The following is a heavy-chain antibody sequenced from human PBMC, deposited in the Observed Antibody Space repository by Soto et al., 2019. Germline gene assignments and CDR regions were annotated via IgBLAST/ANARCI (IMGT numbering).Heavy chain of an antibody. J-gene: IGHJ3*02. D-gene: IGHD2-2*01. CDR1: GGSFSGYY. CDR2: INHSGST. CDR3: VAGPVVPAAMITFDI. V-gene: IGHV4-34*04. Sequence: SETLSLTCAVYGGSFSGYYWSWIRQPPGKGLEWIGEINHSGSTNNNPSLKSRTTISVDTSKNQFSLKLSSVTAADTAVYCCVAGPVVPAAMITFDIWGQGTMVTVSS.